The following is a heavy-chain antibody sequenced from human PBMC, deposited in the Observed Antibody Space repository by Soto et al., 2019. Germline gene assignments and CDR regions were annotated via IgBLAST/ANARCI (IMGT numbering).Heavy chain of an antibody. V-gene: IGHV1-18*01. CDR2: ISPYNDDT. CDR1: GYTFSSYV. Sequence: ASVKVSCKAAGYTFSSYVISWVRQAPGQGLEWLGWISPYNDDTKYAQKLQGRVFMTTDTPTKTAHLDLRSLRSDDTAVYYCARGGYYDSSGSRDYHYYGMDVWGQGTTVTVSS. D-gene: IGHD3-22*01. CDR3: ARGGYYDSSGSRDYHYYGMDV. J-gene: IGHJ6*02.